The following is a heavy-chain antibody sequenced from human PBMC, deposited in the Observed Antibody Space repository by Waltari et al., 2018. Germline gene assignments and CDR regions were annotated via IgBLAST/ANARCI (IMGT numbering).Heavy chain of an antibody. CDR3: ATVCSSTSCYVGGYYYYGMDV. D-gene: IGHD2-2*01. V-gene: IGHV1-24*01. Sequence: GGFGPEDGETIYAQKFQGRVTMTEETSTDTAYMELSSLRSEDTAVYYCATVCSSTSCYVGGYYYYGMDVWGQGTTVTVSS. CDR2: FGPEDGET. J-gene: IGHJ6*02.